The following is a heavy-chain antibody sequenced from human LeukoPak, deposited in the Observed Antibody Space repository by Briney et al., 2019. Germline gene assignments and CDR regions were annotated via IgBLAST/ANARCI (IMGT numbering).Heavy chain of an antibody. D-gene: IGHD4-23*01. CDR3: AKKSPYGGRDY. V-gene: IGHV3-23*01. CDR2: ISGNGVNT. Sequence: PGGSLRLSCAASGFTFSNYDMSWVRQAPGKGLEWVSAISGNGVNTYYADSVKGRFTISRDNSKNTLYLQVNSLTFEDTAVYYCAKKSPYGGRDYWGQGTLVTVSS. CDR1: GFTFSNYD. J-gene: IGHJ4*02.